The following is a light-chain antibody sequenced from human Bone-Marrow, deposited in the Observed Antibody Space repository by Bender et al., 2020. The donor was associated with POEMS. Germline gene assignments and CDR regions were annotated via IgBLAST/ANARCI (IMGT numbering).Light chain of an antibody. CDR1: GLPKQY. V-gene: IGLV3-25*02. Sequence: SFELTQPPSVSVSPGQTATITCSGDGLPKQYASWYQQKPGQAPLLIIYKDTARPSGIPDRFSGSKSGTSASLAITGLQAEDEGDYYCQSYDNSLGGWVFGGGTKLTVL. J-gene: IGLJ3*02. CDR3: QSYDNSLGGWV. CDR2: KDT.